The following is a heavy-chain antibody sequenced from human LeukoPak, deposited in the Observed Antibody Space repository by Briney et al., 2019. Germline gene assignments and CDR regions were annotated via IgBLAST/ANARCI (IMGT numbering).Heavy chain of an antibody. D-gene: IGHD6-13*01. CDR2: INHSGST. CDR1: GGSFSGYY. J-gene: IGHJ4*02. CDR3: ARVASAAAGTPFDY. Sequence: SETLSLTCAVYGGSFSGYYWSWIRQPPGKGLEWIGEINHSGSTNYNPSLKSRVTISVDTSKNQFSLKLSSVTAADTAVYYCARVASAAAGTPFDYWGQGTLVTVSS. V-gene: IGHV4-34*01.